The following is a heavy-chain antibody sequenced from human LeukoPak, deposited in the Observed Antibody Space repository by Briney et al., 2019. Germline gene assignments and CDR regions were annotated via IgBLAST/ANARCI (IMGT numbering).Heavy chain of an antibody. CDR2: ISGSGGST. J-gene: IGHJ4*02. CDR1: GFTFRNYA. V-gene: IGHV3-23*01. D-gene: IGHD4-11*01. Sequence: GGSLRLSCEASGFTFRNYAMRWVRQAPGKGLEWVSGISGSGGSTYHADPVKGRFTISRDNSKNTLYLQMNSLRAEDTAVYYCAKDLVQYDYWGQGTLVTVSS. CDR3: AKDLVQYDY.